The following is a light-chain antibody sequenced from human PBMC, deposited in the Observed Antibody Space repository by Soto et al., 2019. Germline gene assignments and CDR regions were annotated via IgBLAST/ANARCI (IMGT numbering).Light chain of an antibody. V-gene: IGKV2-30*01. CDR3: MQGAHWPWT. CDR1: QSLVYTDGDTH. Sequence: DVVLTQSPLSLPVSLGQPSSLSCRSSQSLVYTDGDTHLTWFQQRPGQPPRXLIYRVSKRDSGVPDRFSVSGSGTDFTLKISGVQAEDAGIYDCMQGAHWPWTFCQGTRLEIK. J-gene: IGKJ5*01. CDR2: RVS.